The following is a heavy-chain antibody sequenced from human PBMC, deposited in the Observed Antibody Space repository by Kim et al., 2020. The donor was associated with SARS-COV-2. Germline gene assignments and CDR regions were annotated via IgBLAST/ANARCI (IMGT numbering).Heavy chain of an antibody. D-gene: IGHD1-1*01. V-gene: IGHV1-8*01. J-gene: IGHJ4*02. CDR1: GYTFSSYD. CDR2: MNPNSGNT. CDR3: ARGHVWNGGTYYFDY. Sequence: ASVKVSCKASGYTFSSYDINWVRQATGQGLEWMGWMNPNSGNTGHAQKFQGRVTMTRNTSTNTDYMDLSSLRSEDTAVYYCARGHVWNGGTYYFDYWGQGTLVTVSS.